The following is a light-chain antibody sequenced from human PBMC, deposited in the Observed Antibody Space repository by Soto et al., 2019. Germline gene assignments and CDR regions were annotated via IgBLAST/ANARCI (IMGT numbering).Light chain of an antibody. CDR1: PSVSSSY. Sequence: EIVLTQSPGTLSLSPGERATLSCRASPSVSSSYLAWYQQKPGQAPRLLIYGASSRATGIPDRFSGSGSGTDFTLTISRLESEDFAVDYCQQYGSSPFTFGPWTKVDIK. CDR2: GAS. CDR3: QQYGSSPFT. J-gene: IGKJ3*01. V-gene: IGKV3-20*01.